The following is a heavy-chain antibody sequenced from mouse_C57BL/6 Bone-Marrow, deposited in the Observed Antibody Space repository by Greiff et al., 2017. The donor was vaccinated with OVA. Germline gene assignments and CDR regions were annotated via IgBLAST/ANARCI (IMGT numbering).Heavy chain of an antibody. D-gene: IGHD4-1*01. J-gene: IGHJ4*01. Sequence: VQLQQSGAELAKPGASVKLSCKASGYTFTSYWMHWVKQRPGQGLEWIGYINPSSGYTKYNQKFKDKATLTADQSSSTAYMQLSSLTYEDAAVYYCARPNWGAMDYWGQGTSVTVSS. CDR3: ARPNWGAMDY. CDR1: GYTFTSYW. CDR2: INPSSGYT. V-gene: IGHV1-7*01.